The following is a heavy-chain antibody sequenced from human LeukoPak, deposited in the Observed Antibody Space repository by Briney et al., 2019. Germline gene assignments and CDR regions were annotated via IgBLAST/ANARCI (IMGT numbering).Heavy chain of an antibody. J-gene: IGHJ4*02. V-gene: IGHV3-23*01. CDR1: GFTFSSYA. CDR2: ISGSGGST. Sequence: GGSLRLSCAASGFTFSSYAMSWVRQAPGKGLEWVSDISGSGGSTYYADSGKGRFTISRDNSKNTLYLQLNCLRAEDTAVYYCAKAREDFDWLLSPQYYFDYWGQGTLVTVSS. CDR3: AKAREDFDWLLSPQYYFDY. D-gene: IGHD3-9*01.